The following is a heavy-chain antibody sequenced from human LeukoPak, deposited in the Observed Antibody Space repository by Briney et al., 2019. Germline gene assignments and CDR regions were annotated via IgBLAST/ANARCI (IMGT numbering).Heavy chain of an antibody. J-gene: IGHJ3*02. CDR2: INPNSGGT. CDR1: GYTFTGYY. CDR3: ARDKGYCSSTSCYADAFDI. V-gene: IGHV1-2*04. Sequence: ASVKVSCKASGYTFTGYYMHWVRQAPGQGLEWMGWINPNSGGTNYAQKFQGWVTMTRDTSISTAYMELSRLRSDDTAVYYCARDKGYCSSTSCYADAFDIWGQGTMVTVSS. D-gene: IGHD2-2*01.